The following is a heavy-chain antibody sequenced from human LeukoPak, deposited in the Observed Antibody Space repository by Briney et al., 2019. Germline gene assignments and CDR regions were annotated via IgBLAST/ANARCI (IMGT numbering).Heavy chain of an antibody. V-gene: IGHV3-30*02. CDR1: GFTFSSYG. CDR3: ARKYSSSWYVTPRYYYYYMDV. Sequence: GGSLRLSCAASGFTFSSYGMHWVRQAPGKGLEWVAFIRYDGSNKYYADSVKGRFAISRDNSKDTLYLQMNSLRAEDTAVYYCARKYSSSWYVTPRYYYYYMDVWGKGTTVTVSS. J-gene: IGHJ6*03. D-gene: IGHD6-13*01. CDR2: IRYDGSNK.